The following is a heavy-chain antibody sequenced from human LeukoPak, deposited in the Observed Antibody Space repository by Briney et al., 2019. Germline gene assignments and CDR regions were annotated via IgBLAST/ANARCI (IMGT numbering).Heavy chain of an antibody. Sequence: SETLSLTCAVSGGSISSGGYSWSWIRQPPGKGLEWIGYIYYSGSTNYNPSLKSRVTISVDTSKNQFSLKLSSVTAADTAVYYCARGSGYSYAFTGRERTKSRLDYWGQGTLVTVSS. J-gene: IGHJ4*02. CDR2: IYYSGST. CDR3: ARGSGYSYAFTGRERTKSRLDY. V-gene: IGHV4-61*08. D-gene: IGHD5-18*01. CDR1: GGSISSGGYS.